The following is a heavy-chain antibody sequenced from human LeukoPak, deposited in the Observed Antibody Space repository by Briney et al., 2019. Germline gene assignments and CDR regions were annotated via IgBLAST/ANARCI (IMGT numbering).Heavy chain of an antibody. Sequence: PGGSLRLSCAASGFTVSSNYMSWVRQAPGKGLEWVSAITNSGDSTYYTDSVKGRFTISRDNSKNTLYLQMNSLRAEDTAVYYCAIGGRAYFFDSWGQGTLVTVSS. CDR1: GFTVSSNY. D-gene: IGHD3-16*01. CDR2: TNSGDST. V-gene: IGHV3-53*01. J-gene: IGHJ4*02. CDR3: AIGGRAYFFDS.